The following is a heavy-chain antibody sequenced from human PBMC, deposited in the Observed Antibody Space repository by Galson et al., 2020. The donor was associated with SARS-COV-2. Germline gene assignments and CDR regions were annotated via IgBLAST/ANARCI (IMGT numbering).Heavy chain of an antibody. Sequence: GGSLRLSCAASGFTVSSNYMSWVRQAPGKGLEWVSVIYSGGSTYYADSVKGRFTISRDNSKNTLYLQMNSLRAEDTAVYYCARYGGYDRAIFDYWGQGTLVTVSS. V-gene: IGHV3-53*01. D-gene: IGHD5-12*01. CDR3: ARYGGYDRAIFDY. J-gene: IGHJ4*02. CDR1: GFTVSSNY. CDR2: IYSGGST.